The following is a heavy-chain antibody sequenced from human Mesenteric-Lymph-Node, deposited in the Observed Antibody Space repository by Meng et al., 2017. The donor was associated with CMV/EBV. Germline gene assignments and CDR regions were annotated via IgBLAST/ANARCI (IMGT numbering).Heavy chain of an antibody. D-gene: IGHD3-10*02. J-gene: IGHJ4*02. CDR1: GDSISSSNW. CDR2: VYHSGSS. Sequence: SGDSISSSNWWSWVRQPPGKGLEWIGEVYHSGSSNYNPSLKSRVTMSVDKSENQLSLKLKSVTAADTAVYYCARQWALGQLFGKDFDFWGQGTLVTVSS. CDR3: ARQWALGQLFGKDFDF. V-gene: IGHV4-4*02.